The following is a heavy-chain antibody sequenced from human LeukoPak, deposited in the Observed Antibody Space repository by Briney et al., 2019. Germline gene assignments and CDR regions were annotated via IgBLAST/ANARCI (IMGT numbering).Heavy chain of an antibody. CDR2: MNPNSGNT. J-gene: IGHJ5*02. V-gene: IGHV1-8*02. D-gene: IGHD3-10*01. CDR1: GYTFTSYG. Sequence: GASVKVSCKASGYTFTSYGISWVRQAPGQGLEWMGWMNPNSGNTGYAQKFQGRVTMTRNTSISTAYMELSSLRSEDTAVYYCARDYGSGRGWFDPWGQGTLVTVSS. CDR3: ARDYGSGRGWFDP.